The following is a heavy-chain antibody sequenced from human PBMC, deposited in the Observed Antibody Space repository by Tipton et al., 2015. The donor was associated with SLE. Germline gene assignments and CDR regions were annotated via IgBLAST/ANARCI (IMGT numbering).Heavy chain of an antibody. CDR3: AREGCSSGWHGDFDY. D-gene: IGHD6-19*01. CDR1: GGSIRSGDYY. V-gene: IGHV4-61*02. J-gene: IGHJ4*02. CDR2: VHPSGNT. Sequence: TLSLTCTVSGGSIRSGDYYWSWIRQPAGNVLEWIGRVHPSGNTNYNPSFQSRATLSVDTSKNQLYLKLSSVTAADTAVYYCAREGCSSGWHGDFDYWGQGTRVTVSS.